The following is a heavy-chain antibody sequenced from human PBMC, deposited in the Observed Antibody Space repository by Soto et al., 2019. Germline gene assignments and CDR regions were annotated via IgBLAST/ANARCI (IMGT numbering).Heavy chain of an antibody. D-gene: IGHD3-9*01. V-gene: IGHV3-30-3*01. Sequence: GGSLRLSCAASGFTFSSYAMHWVRQAPGKGLEWVAVISYDGSNKYYADSVKGRFTISRDNSKNTLYLQMNSLRAEDTAVYCGARAVRYFDWLLSDYWGQGTLVTVSS. CDR2: ISYDGSNK. CDR3: ARAVRYFDWLLSDY. J-gene: IGHJ4*02. CDR1: GFTFSSYA.